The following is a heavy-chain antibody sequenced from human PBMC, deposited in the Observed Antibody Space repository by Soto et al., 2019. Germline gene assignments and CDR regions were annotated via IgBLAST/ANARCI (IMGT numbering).Heavy chain of an antibody. D-gene: IGHD2-15*01. Sequence: QITLKESGPTLVKPTQTLTLTCTFAGFSLSTSGVGVGWIRQPPGKALEWLALIYWDDDKRYSTTLKSRLTITKDHSKNQLVLTMTNIDPVDTATYYCAPALGYCSSVSCYSKEIYFDYWGQGTLVTFSS. CDR3: APALGYCSSVSCYSKEIYFDY. CDR2: IYWDDDK. V-gene: IGHV2-5*02. J-gene: IGHJ4*02. CDR1: GFSLSTSGVG.